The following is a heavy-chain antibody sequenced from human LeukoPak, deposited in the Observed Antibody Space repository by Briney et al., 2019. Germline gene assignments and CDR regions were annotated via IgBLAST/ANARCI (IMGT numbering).Heavy chain of an antibody. CDR2: IYWDDDT. D-gene: IGHD3-10*01. J-gene: IGHJ4*02. V-gene: IGHV2-5*02. CDR3: AHRGLLGSGSSFDY. Sequence: SGPTLVNPTQTLTLTCTFSGLPLSTSAMGVGWIRQPPGKALEWLAVIYWDDDTRYNPSLKSRLTITKDTSKNQVVLTMTNMDPVDTATYFCAHRGLLGSGSSFDYWGQGTLLTVSS. CDR1: GLPLSTSAMG.